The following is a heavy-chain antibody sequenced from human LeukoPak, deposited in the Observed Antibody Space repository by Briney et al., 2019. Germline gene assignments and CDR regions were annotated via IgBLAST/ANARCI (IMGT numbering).Heavy chain of an antibody. V-gene: IGHV1-3*01. CDR3: ARCIGSGYDFDY. CDR1: GYTFTSYA. D-gene: IGHD5-12*01. J-gene: IGHJ4*02. CDR2: INAGNGNT. Sequence: GASVKVSCKASGYTFTSYAMHWVRQAPGQRLEWMGWINAGNGNTKYSQKFQGRVTITRDTSASTAYMELSSLRSEDTAVYYCARCIGSGYDFDYWGQGTLVTVSS.